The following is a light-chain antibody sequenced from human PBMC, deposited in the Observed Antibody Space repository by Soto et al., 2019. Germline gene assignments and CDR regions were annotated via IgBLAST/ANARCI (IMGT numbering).Light chain of an antibody. V-gene: IGKV1-6*01. CDR2: AAS. CDR3: LQGYNFPHT. Sequence: AIQMTQSPSSLSASVGDRVTITCRASQDIRNDLGWYQQKPGKAPNLLIYAASTSQIGVPSRFSGSGSGTDFTLTISSLQPEDFATYYCLQGYNFPHTFGPGTKVDIK. J-gene: IGKJ3*01. CDR1: QDIRND.